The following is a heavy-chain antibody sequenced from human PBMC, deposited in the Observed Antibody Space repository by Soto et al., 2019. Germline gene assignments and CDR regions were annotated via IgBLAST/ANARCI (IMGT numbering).Heavy chain of an antibody. CDR1: GSSITDSDW. CDR3: TRDPHMTNNYGDY. J-gene: IGHJ4*02. Sequence: PSETLSLTCAVSGSSITDSDWWSWVRQSPGKGLEWIGEFSHGGGTNYNPSLKSRLTVSVDKSTNQFSLNLMSVTAADTAVYFCTRDPHMTNNYGDYWGQGTLVTVSS. V-gene: IGHV4-4*02. CDR2: FSHGGGT.